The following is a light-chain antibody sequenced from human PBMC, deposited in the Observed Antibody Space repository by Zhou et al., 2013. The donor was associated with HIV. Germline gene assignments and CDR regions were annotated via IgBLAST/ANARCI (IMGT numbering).Light chain of an antibody. Sequence: EIVLTQSPGTLSLSPGERATLSCTASQSVSSSHLAWYQQKAGQAPRLLIYGASSRATGIPDRFSGSGSGTDFTLTISRLEPEDFAVYYCQQYGSSPRTFGQGTKGGNQT. J-gene: IGKJ1*01. CDR3: QQYGSSPRT. V-gene: IGKV3-20*01. CDR2: GAS. CDR1: QSVSSSH.